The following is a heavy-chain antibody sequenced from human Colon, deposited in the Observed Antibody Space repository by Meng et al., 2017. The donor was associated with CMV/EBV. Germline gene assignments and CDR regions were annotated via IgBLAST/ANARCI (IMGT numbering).Heavy chain of an antibody. CDR2: IHPSHGGP. V-gene: IGHV1-46*01. D-gene: IGHD2-8*02. CDR3: AREYCTAPRCSYNPHWYDP. J-gene: IGHJ5*02. CDR1: FTAYP. Sequence: FTAYPVHCVRQAPGQGLECVGMIHPSHGGPTYAPHFQGRVTMTRHTSTGTVYMDLRGLTSDDTALYFCAREYCTAPRCSYNPHWYDPWGQGTLVTVSS.